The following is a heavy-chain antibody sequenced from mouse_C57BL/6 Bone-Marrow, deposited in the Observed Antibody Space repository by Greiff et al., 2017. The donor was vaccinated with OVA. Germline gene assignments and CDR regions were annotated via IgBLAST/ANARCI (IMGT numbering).Heavy chain of an antibody. V-gene: IGHV5-12*01. J-gene: IGHJ4*01. D-gene: IGHD2-4*01. CDR1: GFTFSDYY. Sequence: EVKLVESGGGLVQPGGSLKLSCAASGFTFSDYYMYWVRQTPEKRLEWVAYISNGGGSTYYPDTVKGRFTISRDNAKNTLYLQMSRLKSEDTAMYYCARPYYDYGPYAMDYWGQGTSVTVSS. CDR3: ARPYYDYGPYAMDY. CDR2: ISNGGGST.